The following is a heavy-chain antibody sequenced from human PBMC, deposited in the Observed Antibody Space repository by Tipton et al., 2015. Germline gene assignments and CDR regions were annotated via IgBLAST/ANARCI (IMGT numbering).Heavy chain of an antibody. CDR3: ATETIYSYGLYYFDY. J-gene: IGHJ4*02. CDR2: ISGSGRYI. V-gene: IGHV3-21*01. D-gene: IGHD5-18*01. CDR1: GFRFNDYA. Sequence: SLRLSCAASGFRFNDYAMNWVRQAPGKGLEWVSSISGSGRYIYYADSVKGRFTVSRDNAKNSLYLQMNSLRAEDTAVYYCATETIYSYGLYYFDYWGQGTLVTVSS.